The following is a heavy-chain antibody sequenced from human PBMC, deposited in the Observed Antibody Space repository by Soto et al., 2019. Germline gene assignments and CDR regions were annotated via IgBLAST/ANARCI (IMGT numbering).Heavy chain of an antibody. CDR1: GGSISSGGYS. Sequence: PSETLSLTCAVSGGSISSGGYSGSWIRQPPGKGLEWIGYIYHSGSTYYNPSLKSRVTISVDRSKNQFSLKLSSVTAADTAVYYCARDAFGYYDSSGYSDYWGQGTLVTVSS. D-gene: IGHD3-22*01. V-gene: IGHV4-30-2*01. J-gene: IGHJ4*02. CDR3: ARDAFGYYDSSGYSDY. CDR2: IYHSGST.